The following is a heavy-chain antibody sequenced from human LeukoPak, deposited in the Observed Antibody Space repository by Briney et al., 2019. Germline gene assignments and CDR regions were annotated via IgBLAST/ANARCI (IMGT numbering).Heavy chain of an antibody. V-gene: IGHV1-8*01. J-gene: IGHJ3*01. CDR3: ARAAAGGDDPFDV. CDR2: MNPNNDNA. D-gene: IGHD6-25*01. CDR1: GYTFKNYD. Sequence: GASVEVSCKASGYTFKNYDINWVRQAPGQGPEWMAWMNPNNDNAGSAQKFQGRVTMTRDTSINTAYMELSSLRSDDTGVYYCARAAAGGDDPFDVWGQGSLIIVSS.